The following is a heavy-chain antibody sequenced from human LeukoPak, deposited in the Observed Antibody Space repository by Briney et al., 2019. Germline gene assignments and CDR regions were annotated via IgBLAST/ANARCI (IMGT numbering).Heavy chain of an antibody. CDR3: ARVGSGWYGLEIRKSWFDP. CDR2: ISTYNGNT. V-gene: IGHV1-18*04. CDR1: GYPFSSYG. J-gene: IGHJ5*02. D-gene: IGHD6-19*01. Sequence: ASVKVSFKASGYPFSSYGISWVRPAPGQGLEWMGWISTYNGNTNYAQKLQGRVTMTTDISTSTAYMELRSLRSDDTAVYYCARVGSGWYGLEIRKSWFDPWGQGTLVTVSS.